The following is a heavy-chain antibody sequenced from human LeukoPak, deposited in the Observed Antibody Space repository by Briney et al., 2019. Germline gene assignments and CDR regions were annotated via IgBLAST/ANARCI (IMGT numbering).Heavy chain of an antibody. CDR1: GLTFEDYT. J-gene: IGHJ4*02. Sequence: GGSLRLSCEGSGLTFEDYTMHWVRQAPGKGLEWVSLINRGGTTTVYADSVEGRFTISRDNAKNSLYLQMNSLRAEDTAVYYCARRIVATAGSDYWGQGTLVTVSS. V-gene: IGHV3-43*01. CDR3: ARRIVATAGSDY. CDR2: INRGGTTT. D-gene: IGHD5-12*01.